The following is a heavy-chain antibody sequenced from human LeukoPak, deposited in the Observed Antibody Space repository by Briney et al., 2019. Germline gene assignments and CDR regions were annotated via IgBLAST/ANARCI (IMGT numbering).Heavy chain of an antibody. CDR1: GYIFTDYY. D-gene: IGHD2-2*01. Sequence: ASVKVSCKASGYIFTDYYIHWVRQAPGQGLEWMGWINPNSGGTNYAQKFQGRVTMTRDTSISTAYMELSRLRSDDTAMYFCARIFCSSASCYFFDYWGQGTLVTVS. CDR2: INPNSGGT. J-gene: IGHJ4*02. CDR3: ARIFCSSASCYFFDY. V-gene: IGHV1-2*02.